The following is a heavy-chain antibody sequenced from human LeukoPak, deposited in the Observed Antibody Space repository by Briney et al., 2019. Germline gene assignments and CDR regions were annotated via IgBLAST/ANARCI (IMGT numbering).Heavy chain of an antibody. CDR3: AREASGLLLD. CDR2: MYSSGNT. CDR1: GXSISSYY. D-gene: IGHD2-21*01. Sequence: PSETLSLTCTVSGXSISSYYWNWIRQFAGKELEWIVRMYSSGNTDYNPSPQGRVTMSLDTSKNQLSLKVTSVTAADRAIYYCAREASGLLLDWGQGVLVTVSP. J-gene: IGHJ4*02. V-gene: IGHV4-4*07.